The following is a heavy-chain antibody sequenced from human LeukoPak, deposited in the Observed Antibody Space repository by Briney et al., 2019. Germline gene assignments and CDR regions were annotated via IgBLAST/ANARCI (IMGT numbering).Heavy chain of an antibody. CDR1: GFTFSSYA. Sequence: GSLRLSCAASGFTFSSYAMSWVRQAPGKGLEWVSAISGSGGSTYYADSVKGRFTISRDNSKNTLYLQMNSLRAEDTAVYYCAKDLQGQYYYDSSGYYGFDYWGQGTLVTVSS. J-gene: IGHJ4*02. D-gene: IGHD3-22*01. CDR3: AKDLQGQYYYDSSGYYGFDY. CDR2: ISGSGGST. V-gene: IGHV3-23*01.